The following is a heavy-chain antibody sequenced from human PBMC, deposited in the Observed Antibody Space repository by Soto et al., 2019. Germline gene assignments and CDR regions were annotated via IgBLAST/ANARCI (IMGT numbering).Heavy chain of an antibody. CDR3: ARDYRYAGFDSTGYYSGGHFDS. J-gene: IGHJ4*02. V-gene: IGHV4-59*01. Sequence: QVQLQESGPGLVKPSETLSLTCTVSGGSIGSFYWSWIRQPPGKGLEWIGYVYYSGSTNYNPSLKSRVTILVDTSKNQFSLSLSSVTAADTAVYYCARDYRYAGFDSTGYYSGGHFDSWGQGTLVTVSS. CDR2: VYYSGST. D-gene: IGHD3-22*01. CDR1: GGSIGSFY.